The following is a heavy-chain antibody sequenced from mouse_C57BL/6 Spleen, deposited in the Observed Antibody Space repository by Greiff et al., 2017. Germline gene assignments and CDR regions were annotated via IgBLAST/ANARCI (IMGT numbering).Heavy chain of an antibody. CDR2: INPSNGGT. CDR3: ARSVNSGDWYFDV. CDR1: GYTFTSYW. Sequence: QVQLQQPGTELVKPGASVKLSCKASGYTFTSYWMHWVKQRPGQGLEWIGNINPSNGGTNYNEKFKSKATLTVDKSSSTAYLQLSSLTSEDSAVYYCARSVNSGDWYFDVWGTGTTVTVSS. D-gene: IGHD1-1*01. V-gene: IGHV1-53*01. J-gene: IGHJ1*03.